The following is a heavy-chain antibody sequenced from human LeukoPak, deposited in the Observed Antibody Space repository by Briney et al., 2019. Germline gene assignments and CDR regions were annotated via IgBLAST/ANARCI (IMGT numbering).Heavy chain of an antibody. Sequence: SETLSLTCAVYGGSFSGYYWSWIRQPPGKGLEWIGEINHSGSTNYNPSLKSRVTISVDTSKNQFSLKLSSVTAADTAVYYCARGLTDTPGPWGQGTLVTVSS. CDR2: INHSGST. V-gene: IGHV4-34*01. J-gene: IGHJ5*02. CDR1: GGSFSGYY. CDR3: ARGLTDTPGP.